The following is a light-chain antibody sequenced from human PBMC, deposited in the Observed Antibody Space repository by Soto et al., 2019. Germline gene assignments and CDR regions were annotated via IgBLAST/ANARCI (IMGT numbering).Light chain of an antibody. Sequence: DIQVTQSPSSLSASLGDRVSITCRASRDISNYLAWYQQKPGQVPRLLISGASTLHSGVPSRFSGSGSGTDFTLTITSLQPEDIATYFCQQSYSTPPWTFGQGTKVEIK. J-gene: IGKJ1*01. CDR3: QQSYSTPPWT. CDR2: GAS. V-gene: IGKV1-27*01. CDR1: RDISNY.